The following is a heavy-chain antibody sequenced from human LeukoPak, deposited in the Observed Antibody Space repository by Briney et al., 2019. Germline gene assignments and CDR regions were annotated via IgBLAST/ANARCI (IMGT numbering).Heavy chain of an antibody. J-gene: IGHJ4*02. V-gene: IGHV3-21*01. CDR2: ISSSSSYI. CDR3: ARDGWFGESYFDY. CDR1: GFTFSSYS. D-gene: IGHD3-10*01. Sequence: PGGSLRLSCAASGFTFSSYSMNWVRQAPGKGLEWVSSISSSSSYIYYAGSVKGRFTISRDNAKNSLYLQMNSLRAEDTAVYYCARDGWFGESYFDYWGQGTLVTVSS.